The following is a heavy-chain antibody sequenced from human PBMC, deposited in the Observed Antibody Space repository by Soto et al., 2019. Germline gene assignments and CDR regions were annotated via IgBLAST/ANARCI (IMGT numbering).Heavy chain of an antibody. J-gene: IGHJ4*02. CDR1: GFTFSNYA. V-gene: IGHV3-23*01. CDR2: ITGSAGNT. D-gene: IGHD4-17*01. Sequence: PGGSLRLSCAASGFTFSNYAMHWVRQAPGKGLEWVSGITGSAGNTYYADSVKGRFTTSRDNSKNTLYLQTNSLRADDTAIYYCAKVPLSLRFYDYWGQGTLVTVSS. CDR3: AKVPLSLRFYDY.